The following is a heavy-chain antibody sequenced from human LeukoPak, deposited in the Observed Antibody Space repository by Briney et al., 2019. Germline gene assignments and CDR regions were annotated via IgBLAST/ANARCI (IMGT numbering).Heavy chain of an antibody. V-gene: IGHV1-69*06. CDR2: IIPIFGTA. Sequence: SVKVSCKASGGTFSSYAISWVRQAPGQGLEWMGGIIPIFGTANYAQKFQGRVTITADKSTNTAYMELSSLRSEDTAVYYCASTIAVVPGYFDYWGQGTLVTVSS. CDR3: ASTIAVVPGYFDY. CDR1: GGTFSSYA. D-gene: IGHD6-19*01. J-gene: IGHJ4*02.